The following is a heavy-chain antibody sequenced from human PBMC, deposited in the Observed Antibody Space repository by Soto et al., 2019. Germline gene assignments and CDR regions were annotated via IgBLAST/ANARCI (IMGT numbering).Heavy chain of an antibody. CDR3: ARQVGATAGSDY. J-gene: IGHJ4*02. D-gene: IGHD1-26*01. CDR1: GYSFTTYW. Sequence: PGESLKISCKGSGYSFTTYWITRVRQMPGKGLEWMGRIDPSDSYINYSPSFQGHVTISADKSISTAYLQWSSLKAPDTAMYYCARQVGATAGSDYWGQGTLVTVSS. V-gene: IGHV5-10-1*01. CDR2: IDPSDSYI.